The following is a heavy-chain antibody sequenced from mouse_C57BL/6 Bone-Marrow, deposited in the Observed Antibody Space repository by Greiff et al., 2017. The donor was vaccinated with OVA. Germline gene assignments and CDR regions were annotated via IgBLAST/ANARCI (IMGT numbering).Heavy chain of an antibody. CDR2: ISDGGSYT. CDR3: AREMIYYGSSPYWYFDV. D-gene: IGHD1-1*01. V-gene: IGHV5-4*01. CDR1: GFTFSSYA. J-gene: IGHJ1*03. Sequence: EVKLVESGGGLVKPGGSLKLSCAASGFTFSSYAMSWVRQTPEKRLEWVATISDGGSYTYYPDNVKGRFTISRDNAKNNLYLQMSHLKSEDTAMYYCAREMIYYGSSPYWYFDVWGTGTTDTVSS.